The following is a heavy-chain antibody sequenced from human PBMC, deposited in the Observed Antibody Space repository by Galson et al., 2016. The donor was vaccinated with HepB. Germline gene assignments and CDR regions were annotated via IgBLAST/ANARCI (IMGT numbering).Heavy chain of an antibody. D-gene: IGHD6-19*01. J-gene: IGHJ4*02. CDR3: ARDLNTAVFNVANIDS. V-gene: IGHV3-23*01. CDR2: VSGSGGNT. Sequence: SLRLSCAASGITFSSYAMSWVRQAPGKGLEWVSSVSGSGGNTYDAGSVKGRFTISRDNSKNTLYLQMNSLRAEDTALYYCARDLNTAVFNVANIDSWGQGTLVTVSS. CDR1: GITFSSYA.